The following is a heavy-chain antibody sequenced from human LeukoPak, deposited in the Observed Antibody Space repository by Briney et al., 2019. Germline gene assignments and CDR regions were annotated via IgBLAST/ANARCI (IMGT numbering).Heavy chain of an antibody. J-gene: IGHJ4*02. Sequence: SETLSLTCTVSGGSISSYYWSWIRQPPGKGLECIGYIYYSGSTNYNPSLKSRVTISVDPSKNQFSLKLSSVTAAATAVYYCARLSDSDSSGYYWGFEYWGQGTLVTVSS. CDR1: GGSISSYY. CDR2: IYYSGST. CDR3: ARLSDSDSSGYYWGFEY. V-gene: IGHV4-59*08. D-gene: IGHD3-22*01.